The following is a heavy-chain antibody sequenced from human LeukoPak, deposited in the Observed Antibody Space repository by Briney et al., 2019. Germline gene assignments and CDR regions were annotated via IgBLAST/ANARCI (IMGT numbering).Heavy chain of an antibody. CDR3: ARGGAQRAFDI. CDR2: ISSSSSTI. V-gene: IGHV3-48*01. CDR1: GFTFSSYS. D-gene: IGHD4/OR15-4a*01. J-gene: IGHJ3*02. Sequence: GGSLRLSCAASGFTFSSYSMNWVRQAPGKGLEWVSYISSSSSTIYYADSVKGRFTISRDNAKDSLYLQMNSLRAEDTAVYYCARGGAQRAFDIWGQGTMVTVSS.